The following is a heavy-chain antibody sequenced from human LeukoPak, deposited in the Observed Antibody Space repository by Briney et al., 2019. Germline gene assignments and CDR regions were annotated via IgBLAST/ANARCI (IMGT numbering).Heavy chain of an antibody. D-gene: IGHD1-26*01. J-gene: IGHJ4*02. Sequence: ASVKVSCKASGYTFTGYYMHWVRQAPGQGLEWMGWINPNSGGTNYAQKFQGRVTMTRDTSISTAYMELSRLRSDDTAVYYCARTLTVVGATGDYWGQGTLVTASS. CDR1: GYTFTGYY. V-gene: IGHV1-2*02. CDR2: INPNSGGT. CDR3: ARTLTVVGATGDY.